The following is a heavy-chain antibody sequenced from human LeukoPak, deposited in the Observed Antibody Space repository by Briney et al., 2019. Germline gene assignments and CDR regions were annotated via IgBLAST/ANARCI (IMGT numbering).Heavy chain of an antibody. Sequence: GGSLRLSCAASGFTFYNFAMSWVRQAPGKGLEWVSGISGSGGTTYYTDSVKGRFTISRDTSKNTLYLQMNSLRAEDTAVYYCAKGRRIVVVPAASFDYWGQGTLVTVSS. CDR3: AKGRRIVVVPAASFDY. D-gene: IGHD2-2*01. J-gene: IGHJ4*02. CDR2: ISGSGGTT. CDR1: GFTFYNFA. V-gene: IGHV3-23*01.